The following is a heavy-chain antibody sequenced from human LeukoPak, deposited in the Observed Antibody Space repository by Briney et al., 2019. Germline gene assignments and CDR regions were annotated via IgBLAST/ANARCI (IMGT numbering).Heavy chain of an antibody. J-gene: IGHJ6*03. CDR2: IIPIFGTA. Sequence: SVKVSCKASGGTFSSYAISWVRQAPGQGLEWMGGIIPIFGTANYAQKFQGRVTITADESTSTAYMELSSLRSEGTAVYYCGSSPEYDFWSGYYYYYYMDVWGKGTTVTVSS. V-gene: IGHV1-69*13. CDR1: GGTFSSYA. D-gene: IGHD3-3*01. CDR3: GSSPEYDFWSGYYYYYYMDV.